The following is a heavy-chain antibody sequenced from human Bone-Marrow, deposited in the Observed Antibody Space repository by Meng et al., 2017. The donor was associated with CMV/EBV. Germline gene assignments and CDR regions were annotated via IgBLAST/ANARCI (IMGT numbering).Heavy chain of an antibody. CDR3: AKGVGGYYYYGMDV. V-gene: IGHV3-43D*04. J-gene: IGHJ6*02. CDR1: GFTFDDYA. Sequence: GESLKISCAASGFTFDDYAMHWVRQAPGKGLEWVSLISWDGGSTYYADSVKGRFTISRDNSKNTLYLQMNSLRAEDTAVYYCAKGVGGYYYYGMDVWGQGTTVTVSS. CDR2: ISWDGGST.